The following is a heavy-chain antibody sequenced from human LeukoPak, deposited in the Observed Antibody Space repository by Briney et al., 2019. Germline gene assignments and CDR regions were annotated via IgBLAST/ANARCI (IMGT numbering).Heavy chain of an antibody. V-gene: IGHV4-31*03. Sequence: SETLSLTCTVSGGSISSGGYYWSWIRQHPGTGLEWIGYIYYSESTYYNPSLKSRVTISVDTSKNQFSLKLSSVTAADTAVYYCARFDGYCSGGSCRYFDYWGQGTLVTVSS. D-gene: IGHD2-15*01. CDR1: GGSISSGGYY. J-gene: IGHJ4*02. CDR2: IYYSEST. CDR3: ARFDGYCSGGSCRYFDY.